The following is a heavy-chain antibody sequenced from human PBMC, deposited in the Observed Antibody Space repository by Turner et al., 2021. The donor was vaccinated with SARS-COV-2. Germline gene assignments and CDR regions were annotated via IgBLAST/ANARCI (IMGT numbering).Heavy chain of an antibody. D-gene: IGHD3-3*02. CDR1: GVTVSSNY. CDR3: ARDLLAYGMDV. V-gene: IGHV3-53*04. J-gene: IGHJ6*02. CDR2: IYSGGST. Sequence: EVQLVESGGGLVQPGGSLRLPCAASGVTVSSNYMSWVRQAPGKGLEWVSVIYSGGSTFYAESLKGRFTISRHNSKNTLYLQMNSLRAEDTAVYYCARDLLAYGMDVWGQGTTVTVSS.